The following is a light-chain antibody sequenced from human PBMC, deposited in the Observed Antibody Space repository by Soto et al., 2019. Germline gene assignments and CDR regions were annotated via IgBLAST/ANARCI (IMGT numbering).Light chain of an antibody. V-gene: IGLV1-40*01. CDR2: DNT. CDR1: SSDIGAGYR. J-gene: IGLJ2*01. Sequence: QAVVTQPPSVSGAPGERVTISCTGSSSDIGAGYRVRWYQQVPGTAPKLLIYDNTNRPSGVPARFSGSKSGTSASLAISGLQDEDEADYYCQSFDKYLSAVVFGGGTKVTVL. CDR3: QSFDKYLSAVV.